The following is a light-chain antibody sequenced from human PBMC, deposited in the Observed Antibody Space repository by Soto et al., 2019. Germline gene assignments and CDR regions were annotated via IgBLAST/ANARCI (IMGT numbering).Light chain of an antibody. CDR1: SGHSSNA. V-gene: IGLV4-69*01. CDR2: LNSDGSH. J-gene: IGLJ2*01. CDR3: QTWGTGTVV. Sequence: QSVLTQSPSASASLGASVKFTCTLSSGHSSNAVAWHQQQPEKGPRYLMKLNSDGSHTKGDGIPDRFSGSSSGAERYLTISSLKSEDEADYYCQTWGTGTVVFGGGTKLTVL.